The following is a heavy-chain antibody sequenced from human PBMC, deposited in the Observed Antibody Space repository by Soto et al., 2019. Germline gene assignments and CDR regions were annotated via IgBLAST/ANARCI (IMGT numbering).Heavy chain of an antibody. J-gene: IGHJ6*02. CDR2: MYNSGST. Sequence: SETLSLTCTVSGGSISGHYWSWIRQPPGKGLEWIGYMYNSGSTDYNPSLKSRVTISVDTSKNQFSLKLSSVTAADTAVYYCATHSVSGCMYYYGMDVWGQGTTVTVS. CDR3: ATHSVSGCMYYYGMDV. V-gene: IGHV4-59*11. D-gene: IGHD3-10*01. CDR1: GGSISGHY.